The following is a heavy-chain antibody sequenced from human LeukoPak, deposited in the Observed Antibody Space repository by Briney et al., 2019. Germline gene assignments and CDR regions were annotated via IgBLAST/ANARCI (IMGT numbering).Heavy chain of an antibody. Sequence: SETLSLTCTVSGGSISSYYWSWIRQSPGKGLEWIGYIYYSGTSNYNPSLKSRVTMSLDTSRNHFFLRLTSVTDADTAIYYCARGSRRELEFNYWGQGTLVTVSS. J-gene: IGHJ4*02. CDR3: ARGSRRELEFNY. CDR1: GGSISSYY. CDR2: IYYSGTS. V-gene: IGHV4-59*01. D-gene: IGHD3-10*01.